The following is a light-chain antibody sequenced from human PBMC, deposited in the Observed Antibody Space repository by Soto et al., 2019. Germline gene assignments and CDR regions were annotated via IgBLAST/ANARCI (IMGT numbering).Light chain of an antibody. CDR3: QQRSNWPLT. CDR2: DAS. Sequence: EIVLTQSPVTLSLSPGERATLSCRASQSVVNYLAWYQQKPGQAPRLLIYDASKRATGIPVRFSGSGYGTDFTLTISSLEPEDFAIYYCQQRSNWPLTFGGGTKVEI. J-gene: IGKJ4*01. CDR1: QSVVNY. V-gene: IGKV3-11*01.